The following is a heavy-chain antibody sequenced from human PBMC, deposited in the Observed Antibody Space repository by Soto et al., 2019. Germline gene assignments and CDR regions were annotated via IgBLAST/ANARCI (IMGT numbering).Heavy chain of an antibody. V-gene: IGHV1-69*06. CDR3: ATVHAPYYDSSGFDS. Sequence: GASVKVSCKPSRGTFSSNAITWVRQAPGQGLEWMGAIIPIFGTTNYAQRFQGRVTITADRSTDTVYMELSGLRSEDTAVYYCATVHAPYYDSSGFDSWGQGTLVTVSS. D-gene: IGHD3-22*01. CDR1: RGTFSSNA. J-gene: IGHJ4*02. CDR2: IIPIFGTT.